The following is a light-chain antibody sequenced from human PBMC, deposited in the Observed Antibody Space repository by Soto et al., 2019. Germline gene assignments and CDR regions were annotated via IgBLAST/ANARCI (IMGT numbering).Light chain of an antibody. J-gene: IGLJ3*02. Sequence: NFMLTQPHSVSESPGKTVIISCTRSSGSIASNYVQWYQHRPGSSPTTVIYEDNQRPSGVPDRLSGSIDSSSNSASLTISGLETEDESDYYCQSYDATNQVFGGGTPLTVL. CDR2: EDN. CDR1: SGSIASNY. V-gene: IGLV6-57*01. CDR3: QSYDATNQV.